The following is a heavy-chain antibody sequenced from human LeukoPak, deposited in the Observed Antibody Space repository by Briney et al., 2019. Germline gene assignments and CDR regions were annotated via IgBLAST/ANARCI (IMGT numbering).Heavy chain of an antibody. D-gene: IGHD2-21*01. CDR2: IWYDGSNK. J-gene: IGHJ6*02. Sequence: GGSLRLSCAASGFTFSSYGMHWVRQAPGKGLEWVAVIWYDGSNKYYADSVKGRFTISRDNSKNTLYLQMNSLRAEDTAVYYCARLGVAYYYYYGMDVWGQGTTVTVSS. V-gene: IGHV3-33*08. CDR3: ARLGVAYYYYYGMDV. CDR1: GFTFSSYG.